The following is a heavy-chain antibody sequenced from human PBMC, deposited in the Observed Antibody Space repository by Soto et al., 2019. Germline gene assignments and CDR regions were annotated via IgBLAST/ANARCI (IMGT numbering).Heavy chain of an antibody. V-gene: IGHV3-49*03. Sequence: GGSLRLSCTGSGFTFGDYAMSWFRQAPGKGLEWVGFIRSKPYGGTTEYAASVKGRFTISRDDSKSIAYLQMNSLKTEDTAVFYCARASTQSSSWLHSFDPWGQGTLVPVSS. CDR2: IRSKPYGGTT. CDR1: GFTFGDYA. J-gene: IGHJ5*02. CDR3: ARASTQSSSWLHSFDP. D-gene: IGHD6-13*01.